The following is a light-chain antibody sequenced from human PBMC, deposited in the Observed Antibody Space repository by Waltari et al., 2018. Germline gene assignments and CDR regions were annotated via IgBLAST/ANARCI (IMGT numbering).Light chain of an antibody. V-gene: IGKV1-39*01. CDR2: AAS. CDR3: QQSDSTPYT. Sequence: DIQMTQSPSSLSASVRERVTNTCRASESIVSYLNWYQQKPGKTPKFLIYAASSLQSGVPSRFSGSGSGTDFTLTISSLQPEDFATYYCQQSDSTPYTFGQGTKLEIK. CDR1: ESIVSY. J-gene: IGKJ2*01.